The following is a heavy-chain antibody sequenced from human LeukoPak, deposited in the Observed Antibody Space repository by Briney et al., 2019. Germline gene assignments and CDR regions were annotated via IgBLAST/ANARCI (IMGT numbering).Heavy chain of an antibody. D-gene: IGHD2-2*01. J-gene: IGHJ6*02. CDR3: AIDCSSTSCFYGMDV. V-gene: IGHV1-8*01. CDR1: GGTFTSYD. Sequence: ASVKVSCKASGGTFTSYDINWVRQATGQGLEWMGWMNPNSGNTGYAQKFQGRVTMTRNTSISTAYMELSSLRSEDTAVYYCAIDCSSTSCFYGMDVWGQGTTVTVSS. CDR2: MNPNSGNT.